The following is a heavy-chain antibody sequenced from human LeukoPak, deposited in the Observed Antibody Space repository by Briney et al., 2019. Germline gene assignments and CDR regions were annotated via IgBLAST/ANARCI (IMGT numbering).Heavy chain of an antibody. D-gene: IGHD2-21*02. J-gene: IGHJ4*02. Sequence: VKVSCKASGYTFTSYGISWVRQAPGQGLEWMGWIRAYNGNTNYAQKLQGRVTMTTGTSTSTAYMELRSLRSDDTAVYYCARESEGYCGGGCYNSFDYWGQGTLVTVSS. CDR1: GYTFTSYG. V-gene: IGHV1-18*01. CDR2: IRAYNGNT. CDR3: ARESEGYCGGGCYNSFDY.